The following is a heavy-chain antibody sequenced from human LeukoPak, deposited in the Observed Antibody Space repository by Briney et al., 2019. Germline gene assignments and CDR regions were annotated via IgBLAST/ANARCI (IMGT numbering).Heavy chain of an antibody. CDR1: GGSISSSSYY. CDR2: IYYSGST. V-gene: IGHV4-39*07. CDR3: ARINCSGGSCYSYYYYYMDV. Sequence: PSETLSLTCTVSGGSISSSSYYWGWIRQPPGKGLERIGSIYYSGSTYYNPSLKSRVTISVDTSKNQFSLKLSSVTAADTAVYYCARINCSGGSCYSYYYYYMDVWGKGTTVTVSS. J-gene: IGHJ6*03. D-gene: IGHD2-15*01.